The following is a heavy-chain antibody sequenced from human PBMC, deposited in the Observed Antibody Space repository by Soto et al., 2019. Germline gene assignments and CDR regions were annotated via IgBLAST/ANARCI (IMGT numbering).Heavy chain of an antibody. Sequence: PSETLSLTCTVSGGSVSSGSYYWSWIRQPPGKGLEWIGYIYYSGSTNYNPSLKSRVTISVDTSKNQFSLKLSSVTAADTAVYYCARDWAAAAGTFYYYGMDVWGQGTTVTV. CDR2: IYYSGST. D-gene: IGHD6-13*01. J-gene: IGHJ6*02. V-gene: IGHV4-61*01. CDR3: ARDWAAAAGTFYYYGMDV. CDR1: GGSVSSGSYY.